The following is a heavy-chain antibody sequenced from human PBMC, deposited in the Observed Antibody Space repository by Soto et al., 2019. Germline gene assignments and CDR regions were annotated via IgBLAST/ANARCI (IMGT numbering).Heavy chain of an antibody. CDR2: ITPSGGST. V-gene: IGHV1-46*01. D-gene: IGHD3-9*01. CDR1: GDTFTSYY. J-gene: IGHJ4*02. Sequence: QVQLVQSGAEVKKPGASVKVSCKASGDTFTSYYMHCARPAPGQGLEWMGIITPSGGSTSYAQKFQGRVPVFSGTSTSTGYLELSSLRADDAAGYYCARGGSDYYDSLTGYARDLSYLDYCGQGTLVSVSS. CDR3: ARGGSDYYDSLTGYARDLSYLDY.